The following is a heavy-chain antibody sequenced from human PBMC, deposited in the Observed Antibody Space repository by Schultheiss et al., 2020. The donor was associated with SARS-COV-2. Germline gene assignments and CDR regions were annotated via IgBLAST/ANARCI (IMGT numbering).Heavy chain of an antibody. CDR3: AKDGAIVVVPIDY. CDR1: GFTFSSYA. D-gene: IGHD3-22*01. Sequence: GGSLRLSRAASGFTFSSYAMSWVRQAPGKGLEWVSAISGSGGSTYYADSVKGRFTISRDNSKNTLYLQMNSLRAEDTAVYYCAKDGAIVVVPIDYWGQGTLVTVSS. CDR2: ISGSGGST. V-gene: IGHV3-23*01. J-gene: IGHJ4*02.